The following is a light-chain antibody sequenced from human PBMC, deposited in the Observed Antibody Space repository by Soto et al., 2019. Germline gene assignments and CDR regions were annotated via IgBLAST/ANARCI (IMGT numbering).Light chain of an antibody. CDR2: SNN. J-gene: IGLJ2*01. CDR1: SSNIGRNP. Sequence: QSVLTQPPSASGTPGQRVTISCSGSSSNIGRNPVNWYLQLPGTAPKLLIYSNNQRPSGVPDRVSASKSGTSASLTISGLQSEDEDDYYCATWDDSLDGMVFGGGTKLTVL. CDR3: ATWDDSLDGMV. V-gene: IGLV1-44*01.